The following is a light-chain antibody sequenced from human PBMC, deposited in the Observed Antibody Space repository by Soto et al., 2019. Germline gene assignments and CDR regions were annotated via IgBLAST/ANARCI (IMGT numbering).Light chain of an antibody. Sequence: DIQMTQSPSTLSAFVGDRVTVTCRASQSVSWWLAWYQQKPGQVPKLLIYDASSLESGVPSRFSGSGSGTEFTLTISNLQPDDSATYYCQQYNNYWTFGQGTKVDI. J-gene: IGKJ1*01. CDR3: QQYNNYWT. V-gene: IGKV1-5*01. CDR2: DAS. CDR1: QSVSWW.